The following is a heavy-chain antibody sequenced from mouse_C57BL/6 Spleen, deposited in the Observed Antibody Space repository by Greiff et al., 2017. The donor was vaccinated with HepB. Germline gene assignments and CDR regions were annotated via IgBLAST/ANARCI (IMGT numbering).Heavy chain of an antibody. V-gene: IGHV3-6*01. J-gene: IGHJ4*01. D-gene: IGHD2-4*01. CDR3: ARDWGLRLYAMDY. Sequence: EVKLEESGPGLVKPSQSLSLTCSVTGYSITSGYYWNWIRQFPGNKLEWMGYISYDGSNNYNPSLKNRISITRDTSKNQFFLKLNSVTTEDTATYYCARDWGLRLYAMDYWGQGTSVTVSS. CDR2: ISYDGSN. CDR1: GYSITSGYY.